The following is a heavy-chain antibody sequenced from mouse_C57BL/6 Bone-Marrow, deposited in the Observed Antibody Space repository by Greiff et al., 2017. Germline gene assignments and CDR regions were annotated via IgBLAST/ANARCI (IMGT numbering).Heavy chain of an antibody. J-gene: IGHJ1*03. CDR3: ARVGRGYFDV. CDR1: GFTFSSYA. Sequence: DVMLVESGGGLVKPGGSLKLSCAASGFTFSSYAMSWVRQTPEKRLEWVATISDGGSYTYYPDNVKGRFTISRDNAKNNLYLQMSHLKSEDTAMYYCARVGRGYFDVWGTGTTVTVSS. D-gene: IGHD4-1*01. CDR2: ISDGGSYT. V-gene: IGHV5-4*03.